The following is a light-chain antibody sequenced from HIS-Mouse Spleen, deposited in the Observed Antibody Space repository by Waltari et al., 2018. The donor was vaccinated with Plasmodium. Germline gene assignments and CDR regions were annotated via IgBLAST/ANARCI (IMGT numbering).Light chain of an antibody. CDR1: QSISSW. J-gene: IGKJ2*01. V-gene: IGKV1-5*03. Sequence: DIQMTQSPSTLSASVGDRVTITCRATQSISSWLAWYQQKPGKAPKLLICKASSLESGVPSRFSGSGSGTEFSLTISSLQPDDFATYYCQQYNGYYTFGQGTKLEIK. CDR2: KAS. CDR3: QQYNGYYT.